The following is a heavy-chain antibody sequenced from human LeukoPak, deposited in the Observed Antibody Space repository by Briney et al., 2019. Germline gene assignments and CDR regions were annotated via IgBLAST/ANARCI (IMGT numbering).Heavy chain of an antibody. J-gene: IGHJ3*02. Sequence: SETLSLTCAVSADSFSSYYWTWIRQPPGKGLEWIGYISYIGSTNSNPSLKSRANISIDTSKNQFSLKLSSVTAADMAVYYCARDLVTVTKGFYIWGQGTMVCVSS. CDR1: ADSFSSYY. CDR3: ARDLVTVTKGFYI. V-gene: IGHV4-59*01. D-gene: IGHD4-17*01. CDR2: ISYIGST.